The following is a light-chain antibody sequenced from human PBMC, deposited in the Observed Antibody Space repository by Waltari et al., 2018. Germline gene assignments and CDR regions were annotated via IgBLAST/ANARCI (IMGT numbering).Light chain of an antibody. CDR2: DVS. CDR1: SSDVGGYNY. V-gene: IGLV2-11*01. J-gene: IGLJ1*01. CDR3: CSYAGIPPYF. Sequence: QSALTQPRSVSGSPGQSVTISCTGTSSDVGGYNYVSWYQQHPGMAPKLMIYDVSKRPSGVPHRFSGSKSGNTASLTISGLQAEDDADYSCCSYAGIPPYFFGTGTKVTVL.